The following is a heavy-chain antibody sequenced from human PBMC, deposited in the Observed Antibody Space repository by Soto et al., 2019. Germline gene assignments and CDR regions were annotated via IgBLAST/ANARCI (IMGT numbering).Heavy chain of an antibody. CDR3: ARVRELYSGSYYAHFDS. V-gene: IGHV3-21*01. Sequence: EVPLVESGGGLVKPGGSLRLSCAASGFTFSSYSMNWVRQAPGKGLEWVSSISSSSSYIYYADSVKGRFTISRDNAMNSLYLQMNSLTSEDTAVYYCARVRELYSGSYYAHFDSWGQGTLVTVSS. CDR1: GFTFSSYS. D-gene: IGHD1-26*01. CDR2: ISSSSSYI. J-gene: IGHJ4*02.